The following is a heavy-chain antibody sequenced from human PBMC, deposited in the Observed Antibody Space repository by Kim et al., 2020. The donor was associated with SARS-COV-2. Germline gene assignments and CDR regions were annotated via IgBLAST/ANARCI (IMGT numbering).Heavy chain of an antibody. V-gene: IGHV3-21*01. CDR1: GFTFSSYS. Sequence: GGSLRLSCAASGFTFSSYSMNWVRQAPGKGLEWVSSISSSSSYIYYADSVKGRFTISRDNAKNSLYLQMNSLRAEDTAVYYCARDLLFYYFDYWGQGTLVTVSS. CDR2: ISSSSSYI. J-gene: IGHJ4*02. CDR3: ARDLLFYYFDY.